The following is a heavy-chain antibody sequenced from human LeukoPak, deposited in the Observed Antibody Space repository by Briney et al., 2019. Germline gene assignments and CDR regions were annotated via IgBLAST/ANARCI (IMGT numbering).Heavy chain of an antibody. CDR3: ARDLIVGAPGEDY. V-gene: IGHV3-7*01. J-gene: IGHJ4*02. CDR2: RKQDGRET. D-gene: IGHD1-26*01. Sequence: PGGALRLSCAASGFTFSSYWMSWGRQAPRKGLEWVANRKQDGRETYYVDSVKGRFTSSRDNAKNSLYLQMNSLRAEDAAVYYCARDLIVGAPGEDYWGQGTLVIVSS. CDR1: GFTFSSYW.